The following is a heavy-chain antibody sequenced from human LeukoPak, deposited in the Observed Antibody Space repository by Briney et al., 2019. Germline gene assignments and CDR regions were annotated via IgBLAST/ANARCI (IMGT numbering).Heavy chain of an antibody. CDR2: INPNSGGT. CDR1: GYTFTGYH. J-gene: IGHJ4*02. CDR3: ARDRDYGSGIFNY. V-gene: IGHV1-2*02. D-gene: IGHD3-10*01. Sequence: ASVKVSCKASGYTFTGYHMHWVRQAPGQGLEWMGWINPNSGGTNYAQKFQGRVTMTRDTSISTAYMELNRLRSDNTAVYYCARDRDYGSGIFNYWGQGTLVTVSS.